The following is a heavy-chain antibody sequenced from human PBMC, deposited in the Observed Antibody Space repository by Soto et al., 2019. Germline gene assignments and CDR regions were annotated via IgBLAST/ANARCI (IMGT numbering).Heavy chain of an antibody. V-gene: IGHV4-59*08. D-gene: IGHD5-12*01. CDR3: ARHSGGYNGFDFSY. Sequence: SETLSVTSTVAGGSLSSYYWSWIRQPPGKGLEWIGYIYYTGSTNYNPSLKSRVTISVDTSKNQFSLSLTSVTAADTAVYYCARHSGGYNGFDFSYWGQGALVTVSS. CDR1: GGSLSSYY. CDR2: IYYTGST. J-gene: IGHJ4*02.